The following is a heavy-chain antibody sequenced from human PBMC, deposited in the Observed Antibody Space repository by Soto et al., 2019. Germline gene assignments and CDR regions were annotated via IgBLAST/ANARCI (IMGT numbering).Heavy chain of an antibody. CDR2: ISAYNGNT. J-gene: IGHJ4*02. Sequence: ASVKVSCKASGYTFTSYGISWVRQAPGQGLEWMGWISAYNGNTNYAQKLQGRVTMTTDTSTSTAYMELRSLRSEDTAVYYCARSSTTYYYQSSPYWPDKELDIWGQGTLVTVSS. CDR1: GYTFTSYG. CDR3: ARSSTTYYYQSSPYWPDKELDI. V-gene: IGHV1-18*04. D-gene: IGHD3-22*01.